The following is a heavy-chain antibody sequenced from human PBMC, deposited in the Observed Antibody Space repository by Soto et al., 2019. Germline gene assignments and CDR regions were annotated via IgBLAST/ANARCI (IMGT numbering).Heavy chain of an antibody. CDR1: GYTLSNNYG. J-gene: IGHJ4*02. D-gene: IGHD4-17*01. CDR3: ARDRQNYGSLDY. CDR2: INSYNGVT. V-gene: IGHV1-18*01. Sequence: QVQLVQSGAEVKNPGASVKVSCRACGYTLSNNYGISWVRQAPGQGLEWMGWINSYNGVTNNARKFQDRVTLTTDASTTTAYMELRSLRSDDTAIYYCARDRQNYGSLDYWGQGTLVTVSS.